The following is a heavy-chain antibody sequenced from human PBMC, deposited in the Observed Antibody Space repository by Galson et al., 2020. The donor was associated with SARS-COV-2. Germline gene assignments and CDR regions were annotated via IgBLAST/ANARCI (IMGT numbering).Heavy chain of an antibody. V-gene: IGHV4-39*01. CDR3: ATRGDISVWWLQGT. D-gene: IGHD5-12*01. J-gene: IGHJ4*02. CDR1: GGSISTSGYY. Sequence: SETLSLTCSVSGGSISTSGYYWAWIRQPPGKGLEWIGSIYYSGSTYYNPSLKSRVTISVDTSKRQFFLRLNSVTAADTAVYYCATRGDISVWWLQGTGGQGSLVPVSS. CDR2: IYYSGST.